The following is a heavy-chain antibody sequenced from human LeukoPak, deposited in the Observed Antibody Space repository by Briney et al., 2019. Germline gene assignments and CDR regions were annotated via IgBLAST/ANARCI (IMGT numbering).Heavy chain of an antibody. V-gene: IGHV4-34*01. CDR1: GGSFSGYY. J-gene: IGHJ5*02. D-gene: IGHD3-3*01. Sequence: PSETLSLTCAVYGGSFSGYYWSWIRQPPGKGLEWIGEINHSGSTNYNPSLKSRVTISVDTSKDQFSLKLSSVTAADTAVYYCARGRTPYYDFWSGYRGWFDPWGQGTLVTVSS. CDR2: INHSGST. CDR3: ARGRTPYYDFWSGYRGWFDP.